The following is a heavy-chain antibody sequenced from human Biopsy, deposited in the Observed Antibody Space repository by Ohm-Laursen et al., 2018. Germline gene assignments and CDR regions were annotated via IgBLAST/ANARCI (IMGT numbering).Heavy chain of an antibody. J-gene: IGHJ6*02. D-gene: IGHD3-9*01. CDR2: INPTGGTT. Sequence: GPSVKVSCKASGYSFTKYYINWVRQAPGQGLEWMGIINPTGGTTSYAEKFQGRVTLTRDTSTGTVYLELNSLIYEDTALYYCARDETGSSVFGPYYYGMDVWGQGTTVTVSS. CDR3: ARDETGSSVFGPYYYGMDV. CDR1: GYSFTKYY. V-gene: IGHV1-46*01.